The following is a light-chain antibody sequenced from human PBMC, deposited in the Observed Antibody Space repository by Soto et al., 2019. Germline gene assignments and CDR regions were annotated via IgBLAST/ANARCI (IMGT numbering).Light chain of an antibody. CDR3: QQYDSFPRT. J-gene: IGKJ2*01. CDR2: HSS. V-gene: IGKV1-33*01. CDR1: QDISKY. Sequence: DILMTQSPSSLSPSVGDRVTITCQASQDISKYLNWYQQKPGTPPKLLIYHSSNLETGVPYRFSGSGSGTHFILTISSLQPEDIATYFSQQYDSFPRTFGQGTKLDLK.